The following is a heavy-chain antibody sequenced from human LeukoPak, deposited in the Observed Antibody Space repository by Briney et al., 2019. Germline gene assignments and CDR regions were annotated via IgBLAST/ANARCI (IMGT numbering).Heavy chain of an antibody. CDR3: ARDSGYCSSTSCYVEY. D-gene: IGHD2-2*01. CDR2: ISYDGGNK. J-gene: IGHJ4*02. Sequence: GGSLRLSCAASGFTFSTNSMNWVRQAPGKGLEWVAVISYDGGNKYYADSVKGRFTISRDNSKNTLYLQMNSLRAEDTAVYYCARDSGYCSSTSCYVEYWGQGTLVTVSS. CDR1: GFTFSTNS. V-gene: IGHV3-30*05.